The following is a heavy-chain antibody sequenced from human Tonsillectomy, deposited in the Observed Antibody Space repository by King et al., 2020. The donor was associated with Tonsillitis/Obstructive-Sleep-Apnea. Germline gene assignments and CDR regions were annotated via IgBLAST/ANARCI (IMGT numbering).Heavy chain of an antibody. Sequence: VQLVESGGGLVKPGGSLRLSCAASGFTFSSYSMNWVRQAPGKGLEWVSSISGSGTYTYYADSLKGRFTISRDNSKNSLYLQMNSLRAEDTAVYYCARDVVVVAATPPYFDYWGQGTLVTVSS. D-gene: IGHD2-15*01. CDR3: ARDVVVVAATPPYFDY. J-gene: IGHJ4*02. CDR2: ISGSGTYT. V-gene: IGHV3-21*01. CDR1: GFTFSSYS.